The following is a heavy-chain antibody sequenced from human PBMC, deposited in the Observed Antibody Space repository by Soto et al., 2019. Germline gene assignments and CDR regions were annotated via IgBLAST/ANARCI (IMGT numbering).Heavy chain of an antibody. CDR2: ISYDGSDK. CDR3: AKALGELSPESYDY. CDR1: GFTFSSYA. V-gene: IGHV3-30*18. J-gene: IGHJ4*02. D-gene: IGHD3-16*02. Sequence: QVQLVESRGGLVQPGRSLRLSCAASGFTFSSYAMHWVRQAPGKGLEWVAVISYDGSDKYYADSVKGRFTISRDNSKNTLNLQMNSLIADDTAVYYCAKALGELSPESYDYWGQGTLITVSS.